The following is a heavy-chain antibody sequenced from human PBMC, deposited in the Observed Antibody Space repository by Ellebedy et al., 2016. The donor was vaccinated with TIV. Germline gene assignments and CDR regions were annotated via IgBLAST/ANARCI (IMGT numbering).Heavy chain of an antibody. Sequence: MPGGSLRLSCNVSGGSISSYYWSWIRQLPGKGLEWIGYIYYSGSTNYNPSLKSRVTISVDMSMNQFSLRLSSVTAADTVVYYCAGDYGAYFDYWGQGTLVTVSS. J-gene: IGHJ4*02. CDR3: AGDYGAYFDY. CDR1: GGSISSYY. D-gene: IGHD4-17*01. CDR2: IYYSGST. V-gene: IGHV4-59*08.